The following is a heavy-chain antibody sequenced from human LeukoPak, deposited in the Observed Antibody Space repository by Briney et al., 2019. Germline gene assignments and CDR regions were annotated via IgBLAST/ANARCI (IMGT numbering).Heavy chain of an antibody. Sequence: SETLSLTCAVYGGSFSGYYWSWIRQPPGKGLEWIGEINHSGSTNYNSSIKSRVTISVDTSKNQFSLKLSSVTAADTAVYYCARASEDIVVVPAARDYWYFDLWGRGTLVTVSS. V-gene: IGHV4-34*01. CDR2: INHSGST. D-gene: IGHD2-2*01. CDR1: GGSFSGYY. J-gene: IGHJ2*01. CDR3: ARASEDIVVVPAARDYWYFDL.